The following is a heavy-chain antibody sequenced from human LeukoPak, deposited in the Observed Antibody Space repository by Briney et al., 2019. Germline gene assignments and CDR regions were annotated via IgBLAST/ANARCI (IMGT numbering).Heavy chain of an antibody. CDR3: ARWNYYDSSGYYY. CDR2: INPNSGGT. CDR1: GYTFTGYY. V-gene: IGHV1-2*02. J-gene: IGHJ4*02. D-gene: IGHD3-22*01. Sequence: ASVKVSCKASGYTFTGYYMHWVRQAPGQGLEWMGWINPNSGGTNYAQKFQGRVTMTRDTSISTAYMELSRLRSDDTAVYYCARWNYYDSSGYYYWGQGTLVTVSS.